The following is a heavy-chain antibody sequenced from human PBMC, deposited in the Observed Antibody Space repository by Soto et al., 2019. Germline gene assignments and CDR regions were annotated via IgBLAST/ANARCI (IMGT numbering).Heavy chain of an antibody. Sequence: PSETLSLTCPVSGGSISSSIYYWGWIRQPPGKGLEWIGSIYYSGSTYYNPSLKSRVTISVDTSKNQFSLKLSSVTAADTTVYYCARLGYYDFWSGYYTFYYYGMDVWGQGTTVT. D-gene: IGHD3-3*01. CDR2: IYYSGST. J-gene: IGHJ6*02. CDR1: GGSISSSIYY. CDR3: ARLGYYDFWSGYYTFYYYGMDV. V-gene: IGHV4-39*01.